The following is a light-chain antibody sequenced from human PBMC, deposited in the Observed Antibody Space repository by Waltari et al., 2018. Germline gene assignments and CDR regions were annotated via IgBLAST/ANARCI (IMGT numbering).Light chain of an antibody. CDR1: SNDAGGYNS. CDR3: SSQSSNNVVL. CDR2: DVS. Sequence: QSALTPPASVSGSPGQSLTIFCTGTSNDAGGYNSVSWYQGHPGQAPRVIIYDVSDRPSGVSDRFSGSKSGNTASLTISGLQAEDEADYYCSSQSSNNVVLFGGGTKLTVL. V-gene: IGLV2-14*03. J-gene: IGLJ2*01.